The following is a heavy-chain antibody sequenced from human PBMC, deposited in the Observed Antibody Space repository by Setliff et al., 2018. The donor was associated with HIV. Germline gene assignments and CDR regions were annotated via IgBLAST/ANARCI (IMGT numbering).Heavy chain of an antibody. CDR3: ARHKTNDYDGNSVYFDF. Sequence: SEILSLTCVVSCYSISNTGHYWGWIRQPPGKGLGWIGSIYHTGDTYDNPSLKNRVTISRDTSKDRFSLNLRSVTAADTAIYYCARHKTNDYDGNSVYFDFWGQGILVTVSS. V-gene: IGHV4-38-2*01. J-gene: IGHJ4*02. CDR1: CYSISNTGHY. D-gene: IGHD4-17*01. CDR2: IYHTGDT.